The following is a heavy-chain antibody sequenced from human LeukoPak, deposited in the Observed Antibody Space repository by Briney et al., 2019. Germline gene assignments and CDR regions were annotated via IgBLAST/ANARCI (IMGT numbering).Heavy chain of an antibody. V-gene: IGHV3-48*01. D-gene: IGHD5/OR15-5a*01. CDR1: GFTFSSYS. Sequence: GGSLRLSCAASGFTFSSYSMNWVRQAPGKGLEWVSYISSSSSTIYYADSVKGRFTISRDNAKNSLYLQMNSLRAEDTAVYYCARSLSRGHSVANWFDPWGQGTLVTVSS. CDR3: ARSLSRGHSVANWFDP. J-gene: IGHJ5*02. CDR2: ISSSSSTI.